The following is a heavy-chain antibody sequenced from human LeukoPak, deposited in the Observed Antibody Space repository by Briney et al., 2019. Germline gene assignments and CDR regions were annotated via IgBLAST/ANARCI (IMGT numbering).Heavy chain of an antibody. CDR1: GYTFTGYY. V-gene: IGHV1-2*02. J-gene: IGHJ5*02. Sequence: ASVKVSCKASGYTFTGYYMHWVRQAPGQGLEWMGWINPNSGGTNYAQKFQGRVTMTRDTSISTAYMELSRLRSDDTAVYYCARAVRRIAALFRPINWLDPWGQGTLVTVSS. CDR2: INPNSGGT. D-gene: IGHD6-13*01. CDR3: ARAVRRIAALFRPINWLDP.